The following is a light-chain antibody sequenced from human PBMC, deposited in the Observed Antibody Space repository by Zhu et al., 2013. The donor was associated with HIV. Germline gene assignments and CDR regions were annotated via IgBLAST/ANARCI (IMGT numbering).Light chain of an antibody. V-gene: IGKV1-5*03. CDR2: QAS. J-gene: IGKJ1*01. CDR1: ENINSC. CDR3: QKYDSAPRT. Sequence: DIQMTQSPSTLSASVGDRVTITCRARENINSCLAWFQQRPGKAPKLLIYQASTLESGVPSRFSGSGSGTEFILTISSLQPEDVATYYCQKYDSAPRTFGQGTKVEIK.